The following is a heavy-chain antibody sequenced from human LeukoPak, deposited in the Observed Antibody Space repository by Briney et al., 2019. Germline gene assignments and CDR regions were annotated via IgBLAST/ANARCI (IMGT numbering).Heavy chain of an antibody. CDR3: TKELHVAVAVADYYYFYMDA. Sequence: GGSLRLSCAASGFAFSSFAMGWVRQSPGKGLEWLSTINGGGNTPFYSDPVRGRFTISRDNSKNTLYLHMDSLRPDDTAIYYCTKELHVAVAVADYYYFYMDAWGRGTAVTVSS. CDR2: INGGGNTP. CDR1: GFAFSSFA. J-gene: IGHJ6*03. D-gene: IGHD6-19*01. V-gene: IGHV3-23*01.